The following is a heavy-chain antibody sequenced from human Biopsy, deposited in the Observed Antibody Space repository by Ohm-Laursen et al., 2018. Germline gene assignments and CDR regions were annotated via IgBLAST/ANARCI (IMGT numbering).Heavy chain of an antibody. J-gene: IGHJ6*02. D-gene: IGHD3-3*01. V-gene: IGHV3-23*01. CDR2: IRSTGGST. CDR3: TKADDFWSPEGYYYYFSGMDV. CDR1: GFTFSDYQ. Sequence: SLRLSCAASGFTFSDYQMSWVRQAPGKGLEWVSAIRSTGGSTYYANSVKGRFTISRDNSKNILFLQVNNLRAEDTAIYYCTKADDFWSPEGYYYYFSGMDVWGQGTTVTVSS.